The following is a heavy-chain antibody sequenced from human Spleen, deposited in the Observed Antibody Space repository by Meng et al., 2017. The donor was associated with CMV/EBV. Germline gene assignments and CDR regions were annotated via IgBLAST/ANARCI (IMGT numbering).Heavy chain of an antibody. J-gene: IGHJ1*01. D-gene: IGHD1-26*01. CDR1: GFTFLAYS. V-gene: IGHV3-21*01. Sequence: ASGFTFLAYSMNWVRQAPGKGLPWLSSISSSGSYITYAASVKGRFTISRDNTKNSLYLQMNSLRAEDTAVYYCARVGVLGASKHFQNWGQGTLVTVSS. CDR3: ARVGVLGASKHFQN. CDR2: ISSSGSYI.